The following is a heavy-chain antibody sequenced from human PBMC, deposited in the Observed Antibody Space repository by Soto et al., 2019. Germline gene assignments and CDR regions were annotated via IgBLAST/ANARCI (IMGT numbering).Heavy chain of an antibody. CDR1: GFTFSRYN. V-gene: IGHV3-33*06. D-gene: IGHD2-15*01. Sequence: QVQLVESGGSVDQPGRSLRLSCVASGFTFSRYNMHWVRQAPGKGLEWVGGVWSDGSLTYYADSVKGRFSVSRDNSKNTVYWEMDSLRAEDTAVYYCAKALVVAQVTYNWLDSWAQGTLVTVSS. CDR3: AKALVVAQVTYNWLDS. J-gene: IGHJ5*01. CDR2: VWSDGSLT.